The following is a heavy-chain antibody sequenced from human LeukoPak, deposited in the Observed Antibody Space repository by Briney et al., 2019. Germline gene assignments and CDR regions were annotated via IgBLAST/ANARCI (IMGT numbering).Heavy chain of an antibody. Sequence: SETLALTCAVYGGSFSGYYWSWIRQPPGKGLEWIGELNHSGSTNYDPSLKSRVTISVDTSKNQFSLKLSSVTAADTAVYYCARGRDYDYVWGSYPRLPGHYFDYWGQGTLVTVSS. CDR1: GGSFSGYY. D-gene: IGHD3-16*01. J-gene: IGHJ4*02. CDR3: ARGRDYDYVWGSYPRLPGHYFDY. V-gene: IGHV4-34*01. CDR2: LNHSGST.